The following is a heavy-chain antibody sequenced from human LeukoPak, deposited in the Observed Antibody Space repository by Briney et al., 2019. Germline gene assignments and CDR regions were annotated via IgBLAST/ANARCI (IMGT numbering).Heavy chain of an antibody. CDR2: ICGSGGST. CDR1: GFTFSSYA. Sequence: GSLRLSCAASGFTFSSYAMSWVRQAPGKGLEWVSAICGSGGSTYYADSVKGRSPISRDNSKNTLYLQMNSLRAEDTAVYYCARDGYNPFDSWGQGTLVTVSS. V-gene: IGHV3-23*01. J-gene: IGHJ4*02. D-gene: IGHD5-24*01. CDR3: ARDGYNPFDS.